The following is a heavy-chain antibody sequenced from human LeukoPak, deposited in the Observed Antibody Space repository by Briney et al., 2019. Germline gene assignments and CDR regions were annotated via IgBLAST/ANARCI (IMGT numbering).Heavy chain of an antibody. Sequence: PGGSLRLSCAASGFTFSSYGMSWVRQAPGKGLEWVSAISGSGGSTYYADSVKGRFTISRDNSKNTLYLQMNSLRAEDTAVYYCAKGSAYYDILSRFDYWGQGTLVTVSS. V-gene: IGHV3-23*01. J-gene: IGHJ4*02. D-gene: IGHD3-9*01. CDR1: GFTFSSYG. CDR3: AKGSAYYDILSRFDY. CDR2: ISGSGGST.